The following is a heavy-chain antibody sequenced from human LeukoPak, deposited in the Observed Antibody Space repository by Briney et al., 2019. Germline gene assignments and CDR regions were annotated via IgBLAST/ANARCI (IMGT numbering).Heavy chain of an antibody. Sequence: GGSLRLSCAASGFTFSSYAMSWVRQAPGKGLEWVSSISSSSSYIYYADSVKGRFTISRDNAKNSLYLQMNSLRAEDTAVYYCARDLHCSSTSCYPAFDIWGQGTMVTVSS. J-gene: IGHJ3*02. CDR1: GFTFSSYA. V-gene: IGHV3-21*01. CDR2: ISSSSSYI. D-gene: IGHD2-2*01. CDR3: ARDLHCSSTSCYPAFDI.